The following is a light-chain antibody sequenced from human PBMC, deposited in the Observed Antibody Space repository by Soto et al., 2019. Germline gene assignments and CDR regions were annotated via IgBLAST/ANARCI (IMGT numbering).Light chain of an antibody. V-gene: IGLV1-47*01. CDR1: SSNIGSNS. CDR2: RNN. Sequence: QSVLTQPPSASGTPGQRVTISCSGSSSNIGSNSVYWYQQLPGTAPKLLIYRNNQRPSGVPDRFSGSKSGTSASLAISGLRSEDEADYYCAAWDDSLSGYVFGTRTKVTVL. J-gene: IGLJ1*01. CDR3: AAWDDSLSGYV.